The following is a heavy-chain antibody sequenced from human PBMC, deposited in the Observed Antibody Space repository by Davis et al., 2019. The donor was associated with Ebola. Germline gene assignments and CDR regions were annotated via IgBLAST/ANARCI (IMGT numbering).Heavy chain of an antibody. V-gene: IGHV5-51*01. CDR1: GYSFNTYW. CDR2: FHPGTSDL. Sequence: GESLKIPCTASGYSFNTYWIGWVRQMPGKGLEWMGNFHPGTSDLKYSPSFQGQITISVDRSIRTAYLQWRSLQASDTAIYYCASQGHRGSYLIHDYWGQGTPVTVSS. CDR3: ASQGHRGSYLIHDY. J-gene: IGHJ4*02. D-gene: IGHD3-16*01.